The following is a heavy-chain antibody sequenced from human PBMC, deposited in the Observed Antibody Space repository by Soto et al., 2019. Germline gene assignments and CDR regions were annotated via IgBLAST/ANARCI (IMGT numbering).Heavy chain of an antibody. CDR1: GFTFSSYA. Sequence: PGGSLRLSCAASGFTFSSYAMSWVRQAPGKGLEWVSAISGSGGSTYYADSVKGRFTISRDNSKNTLYPQMNSLRAEDTAVYYCAKGRSATIRNWFDPWGQGTLVTVSS. V-gene: IGHV3-23*01. CDR2: ISGSGGST. D-gene: IGHD3-16*01. CDR3: AKGRSATIRNWFDP. J-gene: IGHJ5*02.